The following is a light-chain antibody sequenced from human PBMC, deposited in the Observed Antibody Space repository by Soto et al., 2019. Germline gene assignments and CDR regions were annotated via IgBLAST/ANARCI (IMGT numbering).Light chain of an antibody. CDR3: QQRSNWPPL. CDR2: DAS. CDR1: QSVSSY. V-gene: IGKV3-11*01. J-gene: IGKJ2*01. Sequence: EIVLTQSPATLSLSPGERATLCCAASQSVSSYLAWYQQKPDQATRLLIYDASNRAAGIPARFSGSGSGTDFALTISSLEPEDFAVYYCQQRSNWPPLFGQGTKLEIK.